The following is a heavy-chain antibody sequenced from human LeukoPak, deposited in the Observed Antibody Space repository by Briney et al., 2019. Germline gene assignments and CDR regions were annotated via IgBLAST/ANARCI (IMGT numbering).Heavy chain of an antibody. CDR3: ASGRHDFLH. D-gene: IGHD3/OR15-3a*01. CDR1: GFVFSTYW. Sequence: PGGSLRLSYAASGFVFSTYWMTWVRQAPGKGLEWVDNINLDGTEEHYVDSSLKGRFTISRDNAKNSLYLQMTSLRVEDTAVYYCASGRHDFLHWGQGTLVTVSS. J-gene: IGHJ4*02. CDR2: INLDGTEE. V-gene: IGHV3-7*01.